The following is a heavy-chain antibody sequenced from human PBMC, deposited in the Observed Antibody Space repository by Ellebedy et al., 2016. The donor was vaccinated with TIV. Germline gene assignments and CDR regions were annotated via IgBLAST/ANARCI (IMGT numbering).Heavy chain of an antibody. Sequence: GESLKISCAASGFTFSRYAMAWVRQTPGKGLEWVSGIVGSGDTIYYADSVKGRFTISRDNSKNTLYLEMNSLRADETAVYYCAKDKRICSGDCFGLAFDNWGQGTLVTVSS. CDR1: GFTFSRYA. CDR3: AKDKRICSGDCFGLAFDN. CDR2: IVGSGDTI. D-gene: IGHD2-21*02. J-gene: IGHJ4*02. V-gene: IGHV3-23*01.